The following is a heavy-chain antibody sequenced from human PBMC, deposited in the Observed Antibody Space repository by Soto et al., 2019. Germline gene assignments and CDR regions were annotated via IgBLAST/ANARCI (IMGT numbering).Heavy chain of an antibody. CDR1: GYTFTTYD. D-gene: IGHD7-27*01. Sequence: QVQLVQSGAELKKPGASVKVSCKASGYTFTTYDINWMRQASGQGLDWLGWMNPNNGDTGYAQKFQDRVIMTRDTSITTPYMELTSLSNETPALYYCAKNRRLTGAFAYWGLGPWSPSPQ. CDR2: MNPNNGDT. J-gene: IGHJ4*02. CDR3: AKNRRLTGAFAY. V-gene: IGHV1-8*01.